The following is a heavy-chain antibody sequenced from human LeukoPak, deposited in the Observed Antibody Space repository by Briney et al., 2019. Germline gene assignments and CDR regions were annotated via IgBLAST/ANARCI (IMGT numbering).Heavy chain of an antibody. Sequence: SETLSLTCAVYGGSFSGYYWSWIRQPPGKGLEWIGEVNHSGSTNYNPSLKSRVTISVDTTKNQFSLKLSSVTAADTAVYYCARDSSGWYYFDYWGQGTLVTVSS. CDR1: GGSFSGYY. D-gene: IGHD6-19*01. CDR3: ARDSSGWYYFDY. CDR2: VNHSGST. V-gene: IGHV4-34*01. J-gene: IGHJ4*02.